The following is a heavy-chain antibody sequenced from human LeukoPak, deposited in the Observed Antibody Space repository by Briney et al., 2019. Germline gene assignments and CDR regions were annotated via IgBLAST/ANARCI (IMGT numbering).Heavy chain of an antibody. J-gene: IGHJ3*02. V-gene: IGHV3-9*01. D-gene: IGHD3-22*01. CDR1: GFTFDDYA. CDR2: ISWNSGSI. CDR3: AKEGPKQYYDHAFDI. Sequence: GGSLRLSCAASGFTFDDYAMHWVRQAPGKGLEWVSGISWNSGSIGYADSVKGRFTISRDNAKNSLYLQMNSLRAEDTALYYCAKEGPKQYYDHAFDIWGQGTMVTVSS.